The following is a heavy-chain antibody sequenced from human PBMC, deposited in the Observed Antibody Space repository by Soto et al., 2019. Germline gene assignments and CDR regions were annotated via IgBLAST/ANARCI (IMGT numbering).Heavy chain of an antibody. CDR2: ISSSGSTI. CDR1: GFTFSSYE. Sequence: EVQLVESGGGLVQPGGSLRLSCAASGFTFSSYEMNWVRQAPGKGLEWVSYISSSGSTIYYPDSVKGRFTISRDNAKNSLYLQMNSLRAEDTAVYYCARGSPPVGSWYPFVYWGQGTLVTVSS. V-gene: IGHV3-48*03. D-gene: IGHD6-13*01. J-gene: IGHJ4*02. CDR3: ARGSPPVGSWYPFVY.